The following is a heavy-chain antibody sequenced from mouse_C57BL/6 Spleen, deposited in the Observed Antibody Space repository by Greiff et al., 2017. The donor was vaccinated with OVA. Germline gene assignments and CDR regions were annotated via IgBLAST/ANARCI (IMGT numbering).Heavy chain of an antibody. D-gene: IGHD2-1*01. Sequence: VQLKESGPELVKPGASVKISCKASGYAFSSSWMNWVKQRPGKGLEWIGRIYPGDGDTNYNGKFKGKATLTADKSSSTAYMQLSSLTSEDSAVYFCAREIYYCKGAMDYWGQGTSVTVSS. V-gene: IGHV1-82*01. CDR3: AREIYYCKGAMDY. CDR2: IYPGDGDT. J-gene: IGHJ4*01. CDR1: GYAFSSSW.